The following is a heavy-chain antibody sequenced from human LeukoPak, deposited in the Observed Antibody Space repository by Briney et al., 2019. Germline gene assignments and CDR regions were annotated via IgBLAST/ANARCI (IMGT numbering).Heavy chain of an antibody. CDR1: GVSFSGYY. CDR3: ARIGVVLRYFDWTSNWFDP. J-gene: IGHJ5*02. CDR2: INHSGST. D-gene: IGHD3-9*01. V-gene: IGHV4-34*01. Sequence: PSETLSLTCAVYGVSFSGYYWSWIRRPPGKGLEWLGEINHSGSTNYNPSLKSRVTISVDTSKNQFSLKLSSVTAADTAVYYCARIGVVLRYFDWTSNWFDPWGQGTLVTVSS.